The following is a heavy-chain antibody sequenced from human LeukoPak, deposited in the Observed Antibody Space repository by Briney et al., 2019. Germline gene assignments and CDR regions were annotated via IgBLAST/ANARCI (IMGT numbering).Heavy chain of an antibody. Sequence: GSLRLSCAASGFILSNYAMHWVRQPAGKGLEWVSALGTAGDTFYPGSVKGRFTISRDNAKKSLFLQMSSLRAEDTAIYYCARQSTPHGNFDYWGQGTLVTVSS. CDR2: LGTAGDT. CDR3: ARQSTPHGNFDY. D-gene: IGHD5-24*01. J-gene: IGHJ4*02. V-gene: IGHV3-13*01. CDR1: GFILSNYA.